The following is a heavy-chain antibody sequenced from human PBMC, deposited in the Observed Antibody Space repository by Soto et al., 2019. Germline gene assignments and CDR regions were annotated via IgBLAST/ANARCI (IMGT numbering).Heavy chain of an antibody. J-gene: IGHJ4*02. CDR2: INHSGST. D-gene: IGHD2-8*02. CDR1: GGSFSGYY. Sequence: SETLSLTWGVYGGSFSGYYWAWIRQPPGTGLEWIGEINHSGSTNYNPSLKSRVTISVDTSKNQFSLKLTSVTAADTAVYYCARDKITGLFDYWGQGTLVTVSS. CDR3: ARDKITGLFDY. V-gene: IGHV4-34*01.